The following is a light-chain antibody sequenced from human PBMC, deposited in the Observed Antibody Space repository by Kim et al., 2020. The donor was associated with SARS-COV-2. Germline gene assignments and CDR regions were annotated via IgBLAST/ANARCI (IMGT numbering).Light chain of an antibody. J-gene: IGLJ1*01. CDR2: GSS. CDR1: SSNSGAGYD. Sequence: VTNTCTGSSSNSGAGYDVHWYQRLPGTAPRRLIYGSSNRPSGVPDRCSGSKSGTSASLAITGLQAEDEADYYCQSYDSSLSGSGVFGTGTKVTVL. V-gene: IGLV1-40*01. CDR3: QSYDSSLSGSGV.